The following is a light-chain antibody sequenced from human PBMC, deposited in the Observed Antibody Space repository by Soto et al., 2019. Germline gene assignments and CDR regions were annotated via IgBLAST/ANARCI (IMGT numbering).Light chain of an antibody. J-gene: IGLJ3*02. CDR1: SGHSSYA. V-gene: IGLV4-69*01. CDR3: QTWGTGIRV. CDR2: LNSDGSH. Sequence: QPVLTQSPSASASLGASVKLTCTLSSGHSSYAIAWHQQQPEKGPRYLMKLNSDGSHSKGDGIPDRFSGSSSGAECYFTISSLQSEDEADYYCQTWGTGIRVFGGGTKVTVL.